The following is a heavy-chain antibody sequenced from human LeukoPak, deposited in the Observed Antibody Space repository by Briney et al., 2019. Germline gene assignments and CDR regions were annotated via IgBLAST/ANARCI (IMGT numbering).Heavy chain of an antibody. D-gene: IGHD6-13*01. V-gene: IGHV3-30*04. Sequence: GGSLRLSCAASGFTSSSYAMHWVRQAPGKGLEWVAVISYDGSNKYYADSVKGRFTISRDNSKNTLYLQMNSLRAEDTAVYYCARDGPSIANYYMDVWGKGTTVTVSS. J-gene: IGHJ6*03. CDR3: ARDGPSIANYYMDV. CDR1: GFTSSSYA. CDR2: ISYDGSNK.